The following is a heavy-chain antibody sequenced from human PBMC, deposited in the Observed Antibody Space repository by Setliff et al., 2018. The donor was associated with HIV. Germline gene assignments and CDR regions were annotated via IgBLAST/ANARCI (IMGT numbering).Heavy chain of an antibody. CDR3: ARDPSFYDSSGYYYYYFDY. J-gene: IGHJ4*02. Sequence: ASVKVSCKASGYTFTGYYMHWVRQAPGQGLEWMGWVNPNSGGTNYAQKFQGRVTMTRDTSISTAYMEVSRLRSDDTAVFYCARDPSFYDSSGYYYYYFDYWGQGTLVTVSS. D-gene: IGHD3-22*01. CDR2: VNPNSGGT. V-gene: IGHV1-2*02. CDR1: GYTFTGYY.